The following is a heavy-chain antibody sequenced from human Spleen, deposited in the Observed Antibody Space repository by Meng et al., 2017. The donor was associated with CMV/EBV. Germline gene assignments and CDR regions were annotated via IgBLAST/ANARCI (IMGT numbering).Heavy chain of an antibody. Sequence: SCKASGYTFTSYYMHWVRPAPGQGLEWMGIINPSGGSTSYAQKFQGRVTMTRDTSTSTVYMELSSLRSEDTAVYYCARAVRGRYFDYWGQGTLVTVSS. CDR2: INPSGGST. CDR3: ARAVRGRYFDY. J-gene: IGHJ4*02. CDR1: GYTFTSYY. V-gene: IGHV1-46*01.